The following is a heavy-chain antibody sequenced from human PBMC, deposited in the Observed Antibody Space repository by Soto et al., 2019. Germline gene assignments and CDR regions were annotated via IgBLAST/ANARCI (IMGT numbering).Heavy chain of an antibody. D-gene: IGHD6-6*01. CDR2: ITTGGSTI. Sequence: QVQLVESGGGLVKPGGSLSLSCAASGFTFSDYYMTWIRQAPGKGLEWVSYITTGGSTIYYSDSVKGRFTISRDNAKNSLYLQMNSLRAEDTAVYYCASSRSRGEFDPWGQGTLVTVSS. CDR3: ASSRSRGEFDP. V-gene: IGHV3-11*01. CDR1: GFTFSDYY. J-gene: IGHJ5*02.